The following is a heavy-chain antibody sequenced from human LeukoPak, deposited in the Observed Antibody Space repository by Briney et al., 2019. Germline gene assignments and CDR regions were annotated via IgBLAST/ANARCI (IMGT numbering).Heavy chain of an antibody. D-gene: IGHD2-21*02. V-gene: IGHV1-18*01. CDR3: ARDSPAAEVVTTKAFDI. J-gene: IGHJ3*02. CDR2: ISAYNGNT. CDR1: GYTFTSYG. Sequence: ASVKVSCKASGYTFTSYGISWVRQAPGQGLEWMGWISAYNGNTNYAQKLQGRVTMTTDTSTSTAYMELRSLGSDDTAVYYCARDSPAAEVVTTKAFDIWGQGTMVTVSS.